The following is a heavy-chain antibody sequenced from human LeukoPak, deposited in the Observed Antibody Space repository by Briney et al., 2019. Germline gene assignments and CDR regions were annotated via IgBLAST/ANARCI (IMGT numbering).Heavy chain of an antibody. J-gene: IGHJ4*02. CDR2: ISPSGST. CDR1: GGSISSYY. D-gene: IGHD2-2*01. Sequence: SETLSLTCTVSGGSISSYYWTWLRQPAGKGLEWIGRISPSGSTNHNPSLTSRVTISVDTSKNQFSLKLNFVTAADTAVYYCARVSYQEGVDYWGQGTLVTVSS. CDR3: ARVSYQEGVDY. V-gene: IGHV4-4*07.